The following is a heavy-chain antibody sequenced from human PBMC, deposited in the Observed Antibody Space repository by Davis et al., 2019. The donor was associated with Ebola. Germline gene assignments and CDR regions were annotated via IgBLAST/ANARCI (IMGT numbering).Heavy chain of an antibody. CDR1: QFTFRSYG. D-gene: IGHD2-15*01. CDR3: AGQGYCSSIMCNHAPSGD. CDR2: ISHDGSET. Sequence: GGSLRLSCVTSQFTFRSYGMHWVRQAPGKGLEWVAVISHDGSETHYADPVKGRFIVSRENSKSSLYLQMNSLRPEDTAMYYCAGQGYCSSIMCNHAPSGDWGQGTLVTVSS. V-gene: IGHV3-30*03. J-gene: IGHJ4*02.